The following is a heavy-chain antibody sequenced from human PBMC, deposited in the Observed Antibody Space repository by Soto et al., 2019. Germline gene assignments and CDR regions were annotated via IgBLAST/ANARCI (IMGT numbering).Heavy chain of an antibody. CDR2: ISGSGGST. Sequence: PGGSLRLSCAASGFTFSSYAMSWVRQAPGKGLEWVSAISGSGGSTYYADSVKGRFTISRDNSKNTLYLQMSSLRAEDTAVYYCVKTTVTTYLLVGNWFGPWGQGTLVTVSS. V-gene: IGHV3-23*01. J-gene: IGHJ5*02. CDR3: VKTTVTTYLLVGNWFGP. CDR1: GFTFSSYA. D-gene: IGHD4-4*01.